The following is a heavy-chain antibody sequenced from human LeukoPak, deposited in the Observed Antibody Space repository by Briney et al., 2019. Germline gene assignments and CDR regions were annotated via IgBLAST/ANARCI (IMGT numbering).Heavy chain of an antibody. CDR1: RYSFTSSG. J-gene: IGHJ4*02. CDR3: ARESPECYFDF. CDR2: INPYNGNT. D-gene: IGHD3-3*01. V-gene: IGHV1-18*01. Sequence: ASVKVSCKTSRYSFTSSGISWVREAPAQGLKWMGWINPYNGNTNCAHKLQGRVTTTTDTSTRTAYMELRSLRSDDTAVYFCARESPECYFDFWGQGTLVTVSS.